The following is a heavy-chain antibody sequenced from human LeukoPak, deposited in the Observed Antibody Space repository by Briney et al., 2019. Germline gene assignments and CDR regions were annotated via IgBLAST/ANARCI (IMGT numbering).Heavy chain of an antibody. CDR3: AKDKNAGTSMGFDY. V-gene: IGHV3-9*01. CDR1: GFTFDDYA. D-gene: IGHD6-13*01. CDR2: ISWNSGNI. J-gene: IGHJ4*02. Sequence: GGSLRLSCAASGFTFDDYAMHCVRQAPGKGLEWVSGISWNSGNIGYADSVKGRFTISRDNAKNCLYLQMNSLRAEDTALYYCAKDKNAGTSMGFDYWGQGTLVTVSS.